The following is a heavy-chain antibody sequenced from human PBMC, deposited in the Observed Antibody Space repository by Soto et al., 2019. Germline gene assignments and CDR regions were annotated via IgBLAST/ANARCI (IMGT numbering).Heavy chain of an antibody. J-gene: IGHJ4*02. CDR1: GFTFSSYA. Sequence: GGSLRLSCAASGFTFSSYAMSWVRQAPWKGLEWVSLISGSGGSTYYADSVKGRFTISRDNSKNTLYLQMNSLRAEDTAVFYCAKHLSNGSPDYWAQGTLVTVSS. D-gene: IGHD2-15*01. V-gene: IGHV3-23*01. CDR3: AKHLSNGSPDY. CDR2: ISGSGGST.